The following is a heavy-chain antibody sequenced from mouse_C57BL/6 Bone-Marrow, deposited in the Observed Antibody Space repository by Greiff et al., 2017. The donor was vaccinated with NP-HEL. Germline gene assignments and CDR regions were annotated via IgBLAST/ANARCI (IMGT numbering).Heavy chain of an antibody. V-gene: IGHV1-18*01. CDR1: GYTFTDYN. CDR2: INPNHGGT. CDR3: ARGDDPWFAY. J-gene: IGHJ3*01. D-gene: IGHD2-3*01. Sequence: EVQRVESGPELVKPGASVKIPCKASGYTFTDYNMDWVKQSHGKSLEWIGDINPNHGGTIYNQKFKGKATLTVDKSSSTAYMELRSLTSEDTAVYYCARGDDPWFAYWGQGTLVTVSA.